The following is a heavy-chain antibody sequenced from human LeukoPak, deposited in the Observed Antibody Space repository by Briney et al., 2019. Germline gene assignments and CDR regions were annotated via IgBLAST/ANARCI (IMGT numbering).Heavy chain of an antibody. CDR3: ARDRHNCSWYGGNFDY. CDR2: INPNSGGT. J-gene: IGHJ4*02. D-gene: IGHD6-13*01. Sequence: GASVKLSCKASGYTFTGHYMHWVRQAPGPGLEWMGWINPNSGGTNYAQKFQGRVTMTRDTSISTAYLELSRLRSDDTAVYYCARDRHNCSWYGGNFDYWGQGTLVTVSS. CDR1: GYTFTGHY. V-gene: IGHV1-2*02.